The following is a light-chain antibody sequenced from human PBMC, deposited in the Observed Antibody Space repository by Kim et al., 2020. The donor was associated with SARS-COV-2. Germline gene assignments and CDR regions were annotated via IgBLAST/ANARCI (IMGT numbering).Light chain of an antibody. J-gene: IGKJ4*01. CDR3: QQYGGSPLT. Sequence: LSRGERASLSCRANQSVSSNYLAWYQQKPGQAPRLLISRASNRATGIPDRFSGSGSGTDFTLNISRLEPEDFAVYYCQQYGGSPLTFGGGTKVDIK. CDR1: QSVSSNY. V-gene: IGKV3-20*01. CDR2: RAS.